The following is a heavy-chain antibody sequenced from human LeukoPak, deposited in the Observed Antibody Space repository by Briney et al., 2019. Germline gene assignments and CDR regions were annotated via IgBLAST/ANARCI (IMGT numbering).Heavy chain of an antibody. V-gene: IGHV4-39*07. J-gene: IGHJ5*02. CDR1: GGSISSSSYY. Sequence: PSETLSLTCTVSGGSISSSSYYWGWIRQPPGKGLEWIGSIYYSGSTYYNPSLKSRVTISVDTSKNQFSLKLSSVTAADTAVYYCAREFSSSWYFYRFDPWGQGTLVTVSS. CDR2: IYYSGST. CDR3: AREFSSSWYFYRFDP. D-gene: IGHD6-13*01.